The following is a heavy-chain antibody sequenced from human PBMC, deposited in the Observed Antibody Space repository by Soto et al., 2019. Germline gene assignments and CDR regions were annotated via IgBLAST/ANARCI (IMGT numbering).Heavy chain of an antibody. Sequence: GSLRLSCVASGXTFSSYSMSWVRQAPGKGLEWVSAITGDGGDTFHADSVRGRLTISRDNSMNTLYLQMDSLRAEDTALYYCAKGSATSRPYYFDYWGQGTLVTVSS. CDR2: ITGDGGDT. V-gene: IGHV3-23*01. J-gene: IGHJ4*02. CDR3: AKGSATSRPYYFDY. CDR1: GXTFSSYS.